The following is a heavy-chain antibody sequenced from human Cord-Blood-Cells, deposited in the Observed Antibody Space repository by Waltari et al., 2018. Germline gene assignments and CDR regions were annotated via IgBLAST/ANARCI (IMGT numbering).Heavy chain of an antibody. CDR3: AVTIFGVVINPSFDY. V-gene: IGHV1-69*06. J-gene: IGHJ4*02. CDR1: GGPFSSYA. D-gene: IGHD3-3*01. Sequence: QVQLVQSGAEVKKPRSSVKASCKAPGGPFSSYAISWVRHAPGQWLEWMGGIIPIFGTANYAQKFQGRVTITADKSTSTAYMELSSLRSEDTAVYYCAVTIFGVVINPSFDYWGQGTLVTVSS. CDR2: IIPIFGTA.